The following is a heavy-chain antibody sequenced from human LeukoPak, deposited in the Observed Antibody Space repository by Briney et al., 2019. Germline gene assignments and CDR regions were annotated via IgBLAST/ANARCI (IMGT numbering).Heavy chain of an antibody. CDR3: ARVDPVWYSVH. CDR1: GYTFTSYA. D-gene: IGHD2-15*01. J-gene: IGHJ4*02. CDR2: IRPYNGDT. V-gene: IGHV1-18*01. Sequence: GASVKVSCKASGYTFTSYAINWVRQAPGQGLEWMAWIRPYNGDTNYAQKLQGRVTMSTDTSTSTAYMDMRSLRSDDTAVYYCARVDPVWYSVHWGQETRVTVSS.